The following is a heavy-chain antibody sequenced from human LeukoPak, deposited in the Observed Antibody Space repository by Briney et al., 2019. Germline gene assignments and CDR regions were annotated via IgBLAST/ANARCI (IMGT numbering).Heavy chain of an antibody. J-gene: IGHJ5*02. CDR2: ISTLSNTI. CDR1: GFNFRSHE. Sequence: GGSLRLSCAASGFNFRSHEMNWVRQAPGKGLEWISYISTLSNTIYYADSVKGRFTISRDNAKNSVYLQMNRLRVEDTAVYYCARAQELDAWGQGTLVTVSS. V-gene: IGHV3-48*03. D-gene: IGHD1-7*01. CDR3: ARAQELDA.